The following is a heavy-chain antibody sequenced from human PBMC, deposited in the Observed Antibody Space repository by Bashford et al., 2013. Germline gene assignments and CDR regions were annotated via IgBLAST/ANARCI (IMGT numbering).Heavy chain of an antibody. CDR2: IIPILGIA. J-gene: IGHJ6*02. CDR3: ARRGTAMLNGMDV. Sequence: VASVKVSCKVSGYTLTELSMHWVRQAPGKGLEWMGGIIPILGIANYAQKFQGRVTITADKSTSTAYMELSSLRSEDTAVYYCARRGTAMLNGMDVWGQGTTVTVSS. CDR1: GYTLTELS. V-gene: IGHV1-69*10. D-gene: IGHD5-18*01.